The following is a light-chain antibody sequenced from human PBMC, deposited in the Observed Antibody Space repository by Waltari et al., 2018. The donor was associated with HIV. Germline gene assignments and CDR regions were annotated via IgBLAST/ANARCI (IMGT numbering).Light chain of an antibody. CDR2: DGA. CDR1: NIGSKS. V-gene: IGLV3-21*02. J-gene: IGLJ2*01. CDR3: QVWDSGSAHVV. Sequence: SYVLTQPPSVSVAPGQTAGLTCGGDNIGSKSVHWYQQKPGQAPVLLIYDGADRPSGIPERFSGSNSENTATLTIGRVEAGDEADYYCQVWDSGSAHVVFGGGTNLAVL.